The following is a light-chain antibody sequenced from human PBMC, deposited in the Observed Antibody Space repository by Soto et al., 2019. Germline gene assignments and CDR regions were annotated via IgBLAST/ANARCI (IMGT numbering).Light chain of an antibody. J-gene: IGKJ1*01. CDR3: QHYNSYSEA. CDR2: SAS. Sequence: DIQMTQSPSNLSASVGYRVTITCRASQTISSHLNWYQQKPGIAPKLLIYSASSLQSGVPSRFSGSGSGTEFTLTISSLQPDDFATYYCQHYNSYSEAFGQGTKVDIK. V-gene: IGKV1-5*01. CDR1: QTISSH.